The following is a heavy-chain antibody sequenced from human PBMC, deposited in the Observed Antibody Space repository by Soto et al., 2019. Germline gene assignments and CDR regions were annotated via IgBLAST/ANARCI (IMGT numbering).Heavy chain of an antibody. CDR2: IIPIFGTA. CDR3: ARDRHSYSSGWYFQDY. D-gene: IGHD6-19*01. CDR1: GGTFSSYA. J-gene: IGHJ4*02. V-gene: IGHV1-69*13. Sequence: ASVKVSCKASGGTFSSYAISWVRQAPGQGLEWMGGIIPIFGTANYAQKFQGRVTITADESTSTAYMELSSLRSEDTAVYYCARDRHSYSSGWYFQDYWGQGTLVTVSS.